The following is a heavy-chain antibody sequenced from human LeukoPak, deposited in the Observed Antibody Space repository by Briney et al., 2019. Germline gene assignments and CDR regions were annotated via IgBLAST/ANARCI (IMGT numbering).Heavy chain of an antibody. CDR1: GFTFSSYS. Sequence: PGGSLRLSCAASGFTFSSYSMNWVRQAPGKGLEWVSSISSSSSYIYYADSVKGRFTISRDNAKNSLYLQMNSLRAEDTAVYYCARELVLEWPFDYWGQGTLVTVSS. D-gene: IGHD3-3*01. J-gene: IGHJ4*02. CDR3: ARELVLEWPFDY. CDR2: ISSSSSYI. V-gene: IGHV3-21*01.